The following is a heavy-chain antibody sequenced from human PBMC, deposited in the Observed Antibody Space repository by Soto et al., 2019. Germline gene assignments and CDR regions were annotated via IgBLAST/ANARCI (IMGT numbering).Heavy chain of an antibody. J-gene: IGHJ5*02. Sequence: ASVKVSCKASGGTFSSYAISWVLKAPGQGLEWMGGIIPIFGTANYAQKFQGRVTITADESTSTAYMELSSLRSEDTAVYYCARLQPHYYDSSGYPWFDPWGQGTLVTVSS. D-gene: IGHD3-22*01. CDR2: IIPIFGTA. CDR1: GGTFSSYA. CDR3: ARLQPHYYDSSGYPWFDP. V-gene: IGHV1-69*13.